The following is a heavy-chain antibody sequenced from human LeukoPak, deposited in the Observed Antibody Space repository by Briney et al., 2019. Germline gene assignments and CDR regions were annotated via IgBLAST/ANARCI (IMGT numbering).Heavy chain of an antibody. CDR2: VSAYNGNT. CDR1: GYTFTSYG. J-gene: IGHJ4*02. V-gene: IGHV1-18*01. D-gene: IGHD4-17*01. CDR3: ARDIRRTTVTRTLFEN. Sequence: GASVRVSCKASGYTFTSYGISWVRQAPGQGLEWMGWVSAYNGNTNYAQKFQGRVTMTTDASTSTAYMELRSLRSDGTAVYYCARDIRRTTVTRTLFENWGEGTLVSVSS.